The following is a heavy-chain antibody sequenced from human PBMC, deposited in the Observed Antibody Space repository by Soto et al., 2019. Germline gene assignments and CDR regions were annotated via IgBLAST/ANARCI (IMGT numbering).Heavy chain of an antibody. CDR2: IYNSGST. D-gene: IGHD2-2*01. J-gene: IGHJ5*02. CDR3: VTNLVVTPDSVWFDP. V-gene: IGHV4-61*08. Sequence: SETLSLTCTVSGGSISSGGYYWSWIRQHPGKGLEWIGYIYNSGSTNYNKSLKNQVTISVDTSKNKLSMKLSSVTAENKTVNKCVTNLVVTPDSVWFDPWGQGTLVTVSS. CDR1: GGSISSGGYY.